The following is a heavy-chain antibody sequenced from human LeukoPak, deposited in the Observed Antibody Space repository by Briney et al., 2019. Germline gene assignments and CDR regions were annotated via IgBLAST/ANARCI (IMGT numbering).Heavy chain of an antibody. Sequence: PAGGSLRLSCAASGFTFSNAWMSWVRQAPGKGLEWVSYISSSGSSTHYADSVKGRFTISRDNAKNSLYLQMNSLRAEDTAVYYCVTLNYDILTGYYSNYYYYYMDVWGKGTTVTISS. V-gene: IGHV3-48*04. CDR1: GFTFSNAW. CDR3: VTLNYDILTGYYSNYYYYYMDV. D-gene: IGHD3-9*01. J-gene: IGHJ6*03. CDR2: ISSSGSST.